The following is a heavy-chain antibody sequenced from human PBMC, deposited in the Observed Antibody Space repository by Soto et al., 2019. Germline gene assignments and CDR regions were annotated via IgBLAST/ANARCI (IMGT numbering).Heavy chain of an antibody. CDR3: AEAYCSGGSCYPRPGY. CDR2: IVVGSGNT. D-gene: IGHD2-15*01. Sequence: SVKVSCKASGFTFTSSAMQWVRQARGQRLEWIGWIVVGSGNTNYAQKFQERVTITRDMSTSTAYMELTSLRSEDTEVYYRAEAYCSGGSCYPRPGYWRQGNLVNVS. J-gene: IGHJ4*02. CDR1: GFTFTSSA. V-gene: IGHV1-58*02.